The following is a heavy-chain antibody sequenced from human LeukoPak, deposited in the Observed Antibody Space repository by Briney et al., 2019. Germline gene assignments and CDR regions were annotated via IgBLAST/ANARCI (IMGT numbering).Heavy chain of an antibody. CDR3: ARDPEGYCTDGVCFFVY. Sequence: ASVKVSCKASGYTSTSYAMNWVRQAPGQGLEWMGWINTNTGNPTYAQGSTGRFVFSLDTSVSTAYLQISSLKAEDTAVYYCARDPEGYCTDGVCFFVYWGQGTLVTVSS. CDR2: INTNTGNP. V-gene: IGHV7-4-1*02. J-gene: IGHJ4*02. D-gene: IGHD2-8*01. CDR1: GYTSTSYA.